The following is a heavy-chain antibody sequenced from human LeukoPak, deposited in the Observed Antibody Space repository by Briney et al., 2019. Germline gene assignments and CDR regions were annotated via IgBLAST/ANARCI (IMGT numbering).Heavy chain of an antibody. CDR2: ISSSGSTI. CDR3: ARNIRGYTYLFDY. J-gene: IGHJ4*02. D-gene: IGHD5-18*01. CDR1: GFTFSSYT. Sequence: GGSLRLSCAASGFTFSSYTMKWVRQAPGKGLEWVSYISSSGSTIYYADSVKGRITISRDNAKNTLYLQMNSLRAEDTAVYYCARNIRGYTYLFDYWGQGTLVTVSS. V-gene: IGHV3-48*04.